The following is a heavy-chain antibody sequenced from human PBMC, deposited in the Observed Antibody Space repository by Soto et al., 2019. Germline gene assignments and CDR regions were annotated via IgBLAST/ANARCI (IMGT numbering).Heavy chain of an antibody. Sequence: ASVKVSCKASGYTLTSYGISWVRQAPGQGLEWMGWISAYNGNTNYAQKLQGGVTMTTDTPTSTAYMELRSLRSDDTAVYYCARRPDYYGSGTSEFPDYWGQGTLVTVSS. V-gene: IGHV1-18*01. CDR2: ISAYNGNT. J-gene: IGHJ4*02. D-gene: IGHD3-10*01. CDR1: GYTLTSYG. CDR3: ARRPDYYGSGTSEFPDY.